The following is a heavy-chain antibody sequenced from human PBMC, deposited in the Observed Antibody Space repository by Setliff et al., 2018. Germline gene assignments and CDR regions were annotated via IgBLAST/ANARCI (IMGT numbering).Heavy chain of an antibody. CDR1: GGSFSGYY. CDR3: ARVAQYSSSSFYYYYYGMDV. J-gene: IGHJ6*02. Sequence: SETLSLTCAVYGGSFSGYYWSWIRQPPGKGLEWIGEINHGGSTNYNPSLKSRVTISVDTSKNQFSLKLSSVTAADTAVYYCARVAQYSSSSFYYYYYGMDVWGQGTTVTVSS. V-gene: IGHV4-34*01. D-gene: IGHD6-6*01. CDR2: INHGGST.